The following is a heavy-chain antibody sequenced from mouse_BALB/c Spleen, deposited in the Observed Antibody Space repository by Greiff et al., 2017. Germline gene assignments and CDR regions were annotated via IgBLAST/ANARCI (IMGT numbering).Heavy chain of an antibody. D-gene: IGHD2-10*02. Sequence: EVMLVESGGGLVQPGGSLRLSCATSGFTFTDYYMSWVRQPPGKALEWLGFIRNKANGYTTEYSASVKGRFTISRDNSQSILYLQMNTLRAEDSATYYCAREMYGNYHAMDYWGQGTSVTVSS. J-gene: IGHJ4*01. CDR3: AREMYGNYHAMDY. CDR1: GFTFTDYY. V-gene: IGHV7-3*02. CDR2: IRNKANGYTT.